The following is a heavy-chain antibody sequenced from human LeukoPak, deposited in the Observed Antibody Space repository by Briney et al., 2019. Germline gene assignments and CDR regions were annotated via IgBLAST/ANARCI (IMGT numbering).Heavy chain of an antibody. CDR1: GYTFSSYY. CDR3: ASGSYYYDSSGLDY. Sequence: ASVKVSCKASGYTFSSYYMNWVRQAPGQVLEWMGIINPSRGSTSYAQKFQGRVTMTRDTSTNTVYMELSSLRSEDTAVYYCASGSYYYDSSGLDYWGQGTLVTVSS. J-gene: IGHJ4*02. V-gene: IGHV1-46*01. D-gene: IGHD3-22*01. CDR2: INPSRGST.